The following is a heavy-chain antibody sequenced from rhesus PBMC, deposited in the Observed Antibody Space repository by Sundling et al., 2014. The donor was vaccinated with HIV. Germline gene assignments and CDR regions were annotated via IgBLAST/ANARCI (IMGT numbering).Heavy chain of an antibody. J-gene: IGHJ4*01. V-gene: IGHV3-103*01. CDR1: GFTFSAYG. CDR3: AKLDY. Sequence: EVQLVETGGGLVQPGGSLKLSCAASGFTFSAYGMSWVRQAPGKGLEWVSSINPGGNSTYYADSVKGRFTISRDNSKNTLSLQMNSLRAEDTAVYYCAKLDYWGQGVLVTVSS. CDR2: INPGGNST.